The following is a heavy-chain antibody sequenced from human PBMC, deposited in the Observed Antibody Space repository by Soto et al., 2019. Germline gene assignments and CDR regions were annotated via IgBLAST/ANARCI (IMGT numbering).Heavy chain of an antibody. V-gene: IGHV1-69*06. Sequence: VQLLQSGAEVKKPGSSVKVSCKASGGTLSSHAISWVRQAPGQGPEWMGGIIPTFGAPKYAQKFQGRVTITADNSTSTTYMELSSLRSEDTAVYYCARGVRDFDWLLEYWAQGTLVTVSS. CDR1: GGTLSSHA. D-gene: IGHD3-9*01. CDR3: ARGVRDFDWLLEY. CDR2: IIPTFGAP. J-gene: IGHJ4*02.